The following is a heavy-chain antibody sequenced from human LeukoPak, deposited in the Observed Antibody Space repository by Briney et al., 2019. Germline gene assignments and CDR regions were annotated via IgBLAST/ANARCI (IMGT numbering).Heavy chain of an antibody. CDR1: GFTFSSYA. J-gene: IGHJ4*02. D-gene: IGHD6-19*01. CDR3: AKTYSSGWYGYYFDY. V-gene: IGHV3-23*01. CDR2: ISGSGGST. Sequence: PGGSLRLSCAASGFTFSSYAMSWVRQAPGKGLEWVSAISGSGGSTYYADSVKGRFTISRDNSKNTLYLQMNSLRAEDTAVYYCAKTYSSGWYGYYFDYWGQGTLVTASS.